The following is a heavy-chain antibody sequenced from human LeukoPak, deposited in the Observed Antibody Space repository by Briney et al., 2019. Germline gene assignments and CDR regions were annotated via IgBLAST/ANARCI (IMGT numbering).Heavy chain of an antibody. CDR3: TRDRPYSSSWSNWFDP. V-gene: IGHV3-49*03. D-gene: IGHD6-13*01. Sequence: GGSLRLSCTASGFTFGDYAMSWFRQAPGKGLEWAGFIRSKDYGETTEYAASVKGRFTISRDDSKSIAYLQMNSLKTEDTAMYYCTRDRPYSSSWSNWFDPWGQGILVTVSS. J-gene: IGHJ5*02. CDR2: IRSKDYGETT. CDR1: GFTFGDYA.